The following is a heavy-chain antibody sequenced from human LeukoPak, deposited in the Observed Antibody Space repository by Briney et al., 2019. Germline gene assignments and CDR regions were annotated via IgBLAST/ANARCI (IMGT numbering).Heavy chain of an antibody. V-gene: IGHV1-69*04. D-gene: IGHD6-13*01. CDR3: ARDSSSWYGRYYYYYGMDV. Sequence: SVKVSCKASGGTFSSYTISWVRQAPGQGLEWMGRIIPILGIANYAQKFQGRVTITADKSTSTAYMELSSLRSEDTAVYYCARDSSSWYGRYYYYYGMDVWGQGTTVTVSS. J-gene: IGHJ6*02. CDR1: GGTFSSYT. CDR2: IIPILGIA.